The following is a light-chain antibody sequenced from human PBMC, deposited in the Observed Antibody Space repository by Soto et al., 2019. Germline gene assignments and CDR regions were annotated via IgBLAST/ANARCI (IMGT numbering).Light chain of an antibody. CDR3: QQYFSTPLT. CDR2: WAS. CDR1: QSVLYSSNNKNY. V-gene: IGKV4-1*01. Sequence: DIVMTQSPDSLAVSLGERATINCKSSQSVLYSSNNKNYLAWYQQKPGQPPKLLIYWASTRESGVPDRFSGSGSGTGFTLTISSLQAEDVAVYYCQQYFSTPLTLGGGTKVEIK. J-gene: IGKJ4*01.